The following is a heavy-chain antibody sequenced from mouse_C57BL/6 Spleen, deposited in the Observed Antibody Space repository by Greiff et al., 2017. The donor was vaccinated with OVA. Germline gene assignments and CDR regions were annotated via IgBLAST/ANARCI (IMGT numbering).Heavy chain of an antibody. CDR2: IYPVNGGT. J-gene: IGHJ2*01. CDR3: TTSTY. CDR1: GYNFTDDY. Sequence: VQLQQSGAELVKPGASVKLSCTASGYNFTDDYMHWVKQRPEQGLEWIGWIYPVNGGTKYAAKFQGKATFTADTSSNTAYLQLSSLTSEDTAVYYCTTSTYWGQGTTLTVSS. V-gene: IGHV14-4*01.